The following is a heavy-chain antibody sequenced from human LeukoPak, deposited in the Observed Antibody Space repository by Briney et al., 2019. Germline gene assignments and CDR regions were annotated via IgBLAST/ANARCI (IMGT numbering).Heavy chain of an antibody. V-gene: IGHV3-11*04. CDR2: ISSSGSTI. CDR1: GFTLSDYY. J-gene: IGHJ4*02. Sequence: GGSLRLSCAASGFTLSDYYMSWIRQAPGKGLEWVSYISSSGSTIYYADSVKGRFIISRDNAKNSLYLQMNSLRAEDTAVYYCARETPDSSGWDWGQGTLVTVSS. CDR3: ARETPDSSGWD. D-gene: IGHD6-19*01.